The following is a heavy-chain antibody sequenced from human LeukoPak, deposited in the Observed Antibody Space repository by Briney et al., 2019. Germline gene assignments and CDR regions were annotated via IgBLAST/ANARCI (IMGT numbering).Heavy chain of an antibody. V-gene: IGHV3-7*01. Sequence: GGSLRLSCAASGFTFTTYWMGWVRQAPGKGLEWVANINLDGSQKYYVDSLKGRFTISRDNAKNSLYLQMNSLRAEDTAVYYCARDVDYANPRHDYWGQGTLVTVSS. J-gene: IGHJ4*02. CDR2: INLDGSQK. D-gene: IGHD4/OR15-4a*01. CDR3: ARDVDYANPRHDY. CDR1: GFTFTTYW.